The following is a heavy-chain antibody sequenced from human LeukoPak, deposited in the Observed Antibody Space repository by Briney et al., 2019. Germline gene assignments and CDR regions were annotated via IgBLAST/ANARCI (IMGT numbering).Heavy chain of an antibody. V-gene: IGHV4-59*01. J-gene: IGHJ3*01. CDR2: ISYTGNS. CDR1: GVSITGYF. Sequence: ASETLSLTCSVSGVSITGYFWSWIRQPPGKGLECIGYISYTGNSNYNPSLNSRVTISLDASNNQFSLRLNSLTPADTAVYYCARDSAYSSDWPDAFDVWGHGTVVTVSS. CDR3: ARDSAYSSDWPDAFDV. D-gene: IGHD6-25*01.